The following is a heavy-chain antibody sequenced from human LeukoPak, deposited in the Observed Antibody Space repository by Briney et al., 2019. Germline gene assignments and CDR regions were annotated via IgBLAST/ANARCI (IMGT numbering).Heavy chain of an antibody. D-gene: IGHD3-22*01. Sequence: SETLSLTCTVSGGSISSSSYYWGWIRQPPGKGLEWIGYIYYSGSTYYNPSLKSRVTISVDTSKNQFSLKLSSVTAADTAVYYCASLYYYDRRFGDWGQGTLVTVSS. V-gene: IGHV4-39*07. CDR1: GGSISSSSYY. CDR2: IYYSGST. J-gene: IGHJ4*02. CDR3: ASLYYYDRRFGD.